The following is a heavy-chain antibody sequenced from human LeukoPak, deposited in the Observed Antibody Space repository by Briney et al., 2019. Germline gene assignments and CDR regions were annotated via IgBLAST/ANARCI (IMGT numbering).Heavy chain of an antibody. CDR1: GYTFTSYD. V-gene: IGHV1-8*01. J-gene: IGHJ4*02. CDR2: MSPNSGNT. CDR3: ASGRLRGQVRGVTYYFDY. Sequence: ASVKVSCKASGYTFTSYDINWVRQATGQGLEWMGWMSPNSGNTGYAQKFQGRVTMTRNTSISTAYMELSSLRSEDTAVYYCASGRLRGQVRGVTYYFDYWGQGALVTVSS. D-gene: IGHD3-10*01.